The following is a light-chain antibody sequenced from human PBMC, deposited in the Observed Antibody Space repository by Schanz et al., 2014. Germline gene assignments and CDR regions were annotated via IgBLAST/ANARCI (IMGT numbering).Light chain of an antibody. CDR3: SSYTSSSPWV. J-gene: IGLJ3*02. CDR1: SNDVGSYNR. V-gene: IGLV2-18*02. Sequence: QSVLTQPSSVSGSPGQSVTISCTGTSNDVGSYNRVSWYQQPPGTAPKLMIYEVSNRPSGVPDRFSGSKSGNTASLTISGLQAEDEADYYCSSYTSSSPWVFGGGTKLTVL. CDR2: EVS.